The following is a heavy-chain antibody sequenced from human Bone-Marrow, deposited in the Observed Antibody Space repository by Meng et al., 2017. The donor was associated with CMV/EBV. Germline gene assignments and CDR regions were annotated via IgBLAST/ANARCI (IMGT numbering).Heavy chain of an antibody. D-gene: IGHD6-13*01. CDR2: ISSSGSTI. J-gene: IGHJ6*02. V-gene: IGHV3-48*04. CDR1: GFTFSSYS. CDR3: ARNSGSIAAAADYYYYGMDV. Sequence: GESLKISCAASGFTFSSYSMNWVRQAPGKGLEWVSYISSSGSTIYYADSVKGRFTISRDNAKNSLYLQMNSLRAEDTAVYYCARNSGSIAAAADYYYYGMDVWGQGTTVTVSS.